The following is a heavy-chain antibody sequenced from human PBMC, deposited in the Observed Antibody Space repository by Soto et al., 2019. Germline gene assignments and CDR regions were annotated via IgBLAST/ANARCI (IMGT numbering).Heavy chain of an antibody. J-gene: IGHJ6*02. V-gene: IGHV4-59*08. CDR2: IHYSGST. D-gene: IGHD6-25*01. CDR3: GRQVSSAWPPYYYDMDV. CDR1: GGSISSYF. Sequence: SETLSLTCTVSGGSISSYFWSWIRQPPGRGLEWIGHIHYSGSTNYNPSLKSRVTISVDTSKNQVSLKLSSVTAADTAMYFCGRQVSSAWPPYYYDMDVWGQGTTVT.